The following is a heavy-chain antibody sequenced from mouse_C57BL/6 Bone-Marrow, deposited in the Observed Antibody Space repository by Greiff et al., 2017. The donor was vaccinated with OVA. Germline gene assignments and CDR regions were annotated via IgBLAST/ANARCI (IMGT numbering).Heavy chain of an antibody. V-gene: IGHV1-81*01. CDR2: IYPRSGNT. D-gene: IGHD2-1*01. CDR1: GYTFTSYG. J-gene: IGHJ4*01. Sequence: QVQLKESGAELARPGASVKLSCKASGYTFTSYGISWVKQRTGQGLEWIGEIYPRSGNTYYNEKFKGKATLTADKSSSTAYMELRSLTSEDSAVYFCARGGNYVNAMDYWGQGTSVTVSS. CDR3: ARGGNYVNAMDY.